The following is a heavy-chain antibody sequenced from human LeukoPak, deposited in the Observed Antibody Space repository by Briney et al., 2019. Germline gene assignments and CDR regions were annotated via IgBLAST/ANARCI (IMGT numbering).Heavy chain of an antibody. CDR1: GGSFSGYY. Sequence: SETLSLTCAVYGGSFSGYYLSWIRQPPGKGLEWIGEISDSGSTNYNPSLKSRVTISIDTSKKQFSLKLSSVTAADTAVYHCARGRYPVLNWGQGTLVSVSS. J-gene: IGHJ4*02. CDR3: ARGRYPVLN. V-gene: IGHV4-34*01. D-gene: IGHD1-14*01. CDR2: ISDSGST.